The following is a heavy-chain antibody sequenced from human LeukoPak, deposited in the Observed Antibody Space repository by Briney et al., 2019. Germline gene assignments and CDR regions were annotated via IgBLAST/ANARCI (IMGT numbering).Heavy chain of an antibody. J-gene: IGHJ4*02. D-gene: IGHD5-12*01. CDR2: IYTYNGHT. CDR1: GYTFNNYG. Sequence: ASVKVSCKASGYTFNNYGISWVRQAPGQGLEWMGWIYTYNGHTRYAQNFQGRVTMTTDISTSTAYMEVRSLRSDDTAVYYCARDEKWLIDYWGQGTLVTVFS. CDR3: ARDEKWLIDY. V-gene: IGHV1-18*01.